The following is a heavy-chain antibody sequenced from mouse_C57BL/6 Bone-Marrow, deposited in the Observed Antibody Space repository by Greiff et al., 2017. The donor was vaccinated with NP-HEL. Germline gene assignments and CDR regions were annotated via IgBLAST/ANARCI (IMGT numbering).Heavy chain of an antibody. CDR3: ARRDYGNSFAY. CDR1: GYAFSSSW. J-gene: IGHJ3*01. D-gene: IGHD2-1*01. Sequence: VQVVESGPELVKPGASVKISCKASGYAFSSSWMNWVKQRPGKGLEWIGRIYPGDGDTNYNGKFKGKATLTADKSSSTAYMQLSSLTSEDSAVYFCARRDYGNSFAYWGQGTLVTVSA. CDR2: IYPGDGDT. V-gene: IGHV1-82*01.